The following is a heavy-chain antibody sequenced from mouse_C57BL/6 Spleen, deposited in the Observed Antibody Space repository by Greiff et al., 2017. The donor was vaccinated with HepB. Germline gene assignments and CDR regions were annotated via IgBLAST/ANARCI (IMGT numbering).Heavy chain of an antibody. D-gene: IGHD2-4*01. Sequence: EVQLQESGPELVKPGASVKLSCKASGYTLTDSNMDWVKQSPGKSLEWIGDINPNNGGTNYTQKFKGKATLTADTSSSTAYMQLRILTSEDTAVYYCARSEDYDEFAYWGQGTLLTVSA. CDR3: ARSEDYDEFAY. J-gene: IGHJ3*01. V-gene: IGHV1-18*01. CDR1: GYTLTDSN. CDR2: INPNNGGT.